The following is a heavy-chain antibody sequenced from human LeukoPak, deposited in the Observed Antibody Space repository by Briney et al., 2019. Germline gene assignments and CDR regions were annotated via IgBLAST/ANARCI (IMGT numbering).Heavy chain of an antibody. CDR3: ARVADYGDYINFDY. CDR1: GGSISSGGYY. Sequence: SETLSLTCTVSGGSISSGGYYWSWIRQPPGKGLEWIGYIYYSGSTNYNPSLKSRVTISVDTSKNQFSLKLSSVTAADTAVYYCARVADYGDYINFDYWGQGTLVTVSS. CDR2: IYYSGST. J-gene: IGHJ4*02. D-gene: IGHD4-17*01. V-gene: IGHV4-61*08.